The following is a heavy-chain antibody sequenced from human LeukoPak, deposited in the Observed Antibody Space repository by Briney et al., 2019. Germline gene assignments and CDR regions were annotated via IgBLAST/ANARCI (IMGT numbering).Heavy chain of an antibody. CDR1: GGTFSSYA. CDR3: ARDDRSGWYYFDY. V-gene: IGHV1-69*06. J-gene: IGHJ4*02. Sequence: RASVKVSCKASGGTFSSYAISWLRQAPGQGLEWMGGIIPIFGTANYAQKFQGRVTITADKSTSTAYMELSSLRSEDTAVYYCARDDRSGWYYFDYWGQGTLVTVSS. D-gene: IGHD6-19*01. CDR2: IIPIFGTA.